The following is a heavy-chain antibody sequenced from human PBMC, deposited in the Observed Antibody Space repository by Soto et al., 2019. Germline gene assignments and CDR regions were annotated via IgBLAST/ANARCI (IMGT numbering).Heavy chain of an antibody. CDR2: IYYSGST. CDR1: GGSISSGGYY. V-gene: IGHV4-31*03. D-gene: IGHD2-15*01. Sequence: QVQLQESGPGLVKPSQTLSLTCTVSGGSISSGGYYWSWIRQHPGKGLEWIGYIYYSGSTYSNPSLKSRITIPVDTSKTHFSLKLSSVTASDTAVYYCARDRGPPTPGFDYWGQGTLVTVSS. J-gene: IGHJ4*02. CDR3: ARDRGPPTPGFDY.